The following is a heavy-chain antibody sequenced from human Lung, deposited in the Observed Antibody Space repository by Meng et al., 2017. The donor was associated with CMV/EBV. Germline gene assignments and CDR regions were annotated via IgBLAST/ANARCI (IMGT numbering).Heavy chain of an antibody. CDR1: RGTFSNYA. CDR3: ATVSLECGVECYYPFDL. CDR2: IVPVVLIP. V-gene: IGHV1-69*10. Sequence: SXXVSXXASRGTFSNYAISWVRQAPGQGLEWMGAIVPVVLIPSYPRKFQGRVTITGDKSTTTVYMELRSLRSEDTAVYYCATVSLECGVECYYPFDLWGQGXLVTVSS. J-gene: IGHJ4*02. D-gene: IGHD2-21*01.